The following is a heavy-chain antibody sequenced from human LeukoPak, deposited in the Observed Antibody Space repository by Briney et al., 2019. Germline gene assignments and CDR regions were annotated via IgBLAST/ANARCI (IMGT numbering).Heavy chain of an antibody. J-gene: IGHJ4*02. CDR3: VKSPWYHGSGSYSGTIH. CDR2: INSDGSST. D-gene: IGHD3-10*01. CDR1: GFTFSSYW. V-gene: IGHV3-74*01. Sequence: GGSLRLSCAASGFTFSSYWMHWVRQAPGKGLVWVSRINSDGSSTSYADSVKGRLTISRDNAKNTLYLQMNSLRVEDTAVYYCVKSPWYHGSGSYSGTIHWGQGTLVTVSS.